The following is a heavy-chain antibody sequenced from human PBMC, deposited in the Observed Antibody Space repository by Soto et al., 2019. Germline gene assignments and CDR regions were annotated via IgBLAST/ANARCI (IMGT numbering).Heavy chain of an antibody. CDR1: GFTFGNYW. CDR3: AGASGFGSGNSVNHNLDY. D-gene: IGHD3-10*01. Sequence: EVQLVESGGGLVQPGGSLRLSCAASGFTFGNYWMSWVRQAPGKGLEWVATIKHDASEKKYVDSVKGRFTMSRDNAKNSCYLQMDSLRAEATAFYYGAGASGFGSGNSVNHNLDYWGIEPWSPSPQ. V-gene: IGHV3-7*04. J-gene: IGHJ4*01. CDR2: IKHDASEK.